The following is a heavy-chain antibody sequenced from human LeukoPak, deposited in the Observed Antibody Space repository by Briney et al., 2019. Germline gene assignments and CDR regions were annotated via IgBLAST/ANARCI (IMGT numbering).Heavy chain of an antibody. V-gene: IGHV4-59*08. Sequence: SETLSLTCTVSGGSISNYYWSWIRQPPGKGLEWIGYIYYSGSTNYNPSLKSRVTISVDTSKNQFFLKLSSVTAADTAVYYCARRGLMDYWGQGTLVTVSS. CDR2: IYYSGST. CDR3: ARRGLMDY. J-gene: IGHJ4*02. CDR1: GGSISNYY.